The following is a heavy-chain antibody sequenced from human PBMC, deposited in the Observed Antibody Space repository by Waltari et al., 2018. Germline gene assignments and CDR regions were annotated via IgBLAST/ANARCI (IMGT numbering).Heavy chain of an antibody. CDR2: IKSKTDGGTT. Sequence: EVQLVESGGGLVKPGGSLRLSCAASGFTFSNAWMNWFRPAPGKVRERVGRIKSKTDGGTTDYAAPVKGRFTISRDDSKNTLYLQMNSLKTEDTAVYYCTTEASIAVAGTTGRFAFDIWGQGTMVTVSS. CDR1: GFTFSNAW. CDR3: TTEASIAVAGTTGRFAFDI. V-gene: IGHV3-15*07. J-gene: IGHJ3*02. D-gene: IGHD6-19*01.